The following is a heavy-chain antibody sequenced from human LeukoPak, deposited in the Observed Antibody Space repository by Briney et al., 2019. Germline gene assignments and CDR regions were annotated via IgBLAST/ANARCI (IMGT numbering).Heavy chain of an antibody. V-gene: IGHV3-30*02. J-gene: IGHJ4*02. CDR1: GFTFSSYG. Sequence: AGGSLRLSCAASGFTFSSYGMHWVRQAPGKGLEWVAFIRYDGSNKYYADSVKGRFTISRDNSKNTLYLQMNSLRAEDTAVYYCAKDPEYYYDSSGYLLDYWGQGTLVTVSS. CDR3: AKDPEYYYDSSGYLLDY. CDR2: IRYDGSNK. D-gene: IGHD3-22*01.